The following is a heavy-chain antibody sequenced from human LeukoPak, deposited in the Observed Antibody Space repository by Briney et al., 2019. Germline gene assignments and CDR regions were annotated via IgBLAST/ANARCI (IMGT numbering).Heavy chain of an antibody. CDR3: ARGGNYVPAHYHHYTYMDV. CDR2: IYTGGRT. Sequence: SETLSLTCAVSGGSISTYYWTWIRQPAGKGLEWVGRIYTGGRTWFNPSLKSRLTMSIDTSRNQFSVRLSSVTAADTAMYYCARGGNYVPAHYHHYTYMDVWGKGTTVTVSS. CDR1: GGSISTYY. J-gene: IGHJ6*03. V-gene: IGHV4-4*07. D-gene: IGHD1-26*01.